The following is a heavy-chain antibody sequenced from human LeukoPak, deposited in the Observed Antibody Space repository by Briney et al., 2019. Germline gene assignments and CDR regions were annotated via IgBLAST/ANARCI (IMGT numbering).Heavy chain of an antibody. CDR3: ATGRIAAAGIDY. D-gene: IGHD6-13*01. J-gene: IGHJ4*02. V-gene: IGHV1-69*05. CDR2: IIPIFGTA. Sequence: GASVKVSCKASGGTFSSYAISWVRQAPGQGLEWMGGIIPIFGTANCAQKFQGRVTITTDESTSTAYMELSSLRSEDTAVYYCATGRIAAAGIDYWGQGTLVTVSS. CDR1: GGTFSSYA.